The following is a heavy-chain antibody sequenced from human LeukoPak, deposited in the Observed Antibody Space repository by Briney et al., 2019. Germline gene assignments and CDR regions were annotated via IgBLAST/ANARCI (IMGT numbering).Heavy chain of an antibody. J-gene: IGHJ6*03. CDR2: IYYSGST. V-gene: IGHV4-59*01. CDR3: ARSDSSGFYYYYYMDV. Sequence: ETLSLTCTVSGGSISSYYWSWIRQPPGKGLEWIGYIYYSGSTNYNPSLKSRVTISVDTSKNQFSLKLSSVTAADTAVYYCARSDSSGFYYYYYMDVWGKGTTVTISS. CDR1: GGSISSYY. D-gene: IGHD3-22*01.